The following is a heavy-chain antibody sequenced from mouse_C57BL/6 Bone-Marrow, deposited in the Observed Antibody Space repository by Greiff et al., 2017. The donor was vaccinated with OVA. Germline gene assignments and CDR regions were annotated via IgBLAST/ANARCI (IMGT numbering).Heavy chain of an antibody. CDR2: INYDGSST. CDR3: ASDVYYLWDYAMDY. J-gene: IGHJ4*01. Sequence: DVMLVESEGGLVQPGSSMKLSCTASGFTFSDYYMAWVRQVPEKGLEWVANINYDGSSTYYLDSLKSRFIISSDNAKNILYLQMISLMSEDTATYYCASDVYYLWDYAMDYWGQGTSVTVSS. CDR1: GFTFSDYY. D-gene: IGHD1-1*01. V-gene: IGHV5-16*01.